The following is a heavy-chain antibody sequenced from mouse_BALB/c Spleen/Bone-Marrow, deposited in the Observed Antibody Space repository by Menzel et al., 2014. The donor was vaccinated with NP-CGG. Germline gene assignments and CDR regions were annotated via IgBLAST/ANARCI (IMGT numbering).Heavy chain of an antibody. CDR2: IXSDGST. J-gene: IGHJ4*01. CDR1: GFSLTRYG. D-gene: IGHD2-1*01. CDR3: ARNGNFFAMDS. Sequence: VMLVESGPGLVAPSQSLSITCTISGFSLTRYGVHWVRQPPGKGLEWLVVIXSDGSTTYNSALKSRLSITKDNSKSXVFLKMNSLQTDDTAMYYCARNGNFFAMDSWGQGTSVTVSS. V-gene: IGHV2-6-1*01.